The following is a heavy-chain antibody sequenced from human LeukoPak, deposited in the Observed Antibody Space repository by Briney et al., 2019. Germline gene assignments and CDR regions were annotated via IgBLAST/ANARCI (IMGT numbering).Heavy chain of an antibody. D-gene: IGHD1-14*01. CDR1: GGSISSNNYY. V-gene: IGHV4-39*01. CDR2: IYYSGST. J-gene: IGHJ5*02. CDR3: ATHVRGTGTTRWFDP. Sequence: SETLSLTCTVSGGSISSNNYYWGWARQPPGKGLEWIGSIYYSGSTYYNPSLKSRVTISLDTSKNLFSLRLSSVTAADTAVYYCATHVRGTGTTRWFDPWGQGTLVTVSS.